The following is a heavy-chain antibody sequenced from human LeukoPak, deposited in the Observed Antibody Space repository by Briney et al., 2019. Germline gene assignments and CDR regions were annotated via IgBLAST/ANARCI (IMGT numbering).Heavy chain of an antibody. CDR1: EFTFITYS. V-gene: IGHV3-30*04. CDR3: AKEGRMVRGVISLPLDY. D-gene: IGHD3-10*01. Sequence: GGSLRLSCAASEFTFITYSMHWVRQAPGKGLEWVAVISYDGSNKYYADSVKGRFTISRDNSKNTLYLQMNSLRAEDTAVYYCAKEGRMVRGVISLPLDYWGQGTLVTVSS. J-gene: IGHJ4*02. CDR2: ISYDGSNK.